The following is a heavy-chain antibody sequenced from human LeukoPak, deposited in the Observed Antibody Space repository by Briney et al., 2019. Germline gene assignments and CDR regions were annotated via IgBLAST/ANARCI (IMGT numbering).Heavy chain of an antibody. D-gene: IGHD3-3*01. CDR2: ISYDGSNK. CDR3: AKVEGPPDY. Sequence: GGSLRLSCAASGFTFSSYGMHWVRQAPGKGLEWVAVISYDGSNKYYADSVKGRFTISRDNSKNTLYLQMNSLRAEDTGVYYCAKVEGPPDYWGQGTLVTVSS. CDR1: GFTFSSYG. V-gene: IGHV3-30*18. J-gene: IGHJ4*02.